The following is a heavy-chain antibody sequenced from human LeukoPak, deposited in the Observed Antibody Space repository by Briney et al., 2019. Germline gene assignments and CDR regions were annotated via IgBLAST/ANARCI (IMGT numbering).Heavy chain of an antibody. D-gene: IGHD4-23*01. J-gene: IGHJ4*02. CDR3: ARGAAGNGFDY. CDR1: GGSISSYY. V-gene: IGHV4-59*01. CDR2: IYYSGST. Sequence: SETLSLTCTVSGGSISSYYWSWIRQPPGKGLEWIGYIYYSGSTNYNPSLKSRVTISVDTSKNQFSLKLSSVTAADTAVYYYARGAAGNGFDYWGQGTLVTVSS.